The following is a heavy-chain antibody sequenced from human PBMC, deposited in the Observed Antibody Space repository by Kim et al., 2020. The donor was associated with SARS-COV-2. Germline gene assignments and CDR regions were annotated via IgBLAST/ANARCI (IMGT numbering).Heavy chain of an antibody. CDR1: GFTFGEYA. V-gene: IGHV3-49*03. CDR2: IRSKAYGGTT. CDR3: TRVIYSSSWFFDY. D-gene: IGHD6-13*01. J-gene: IGHJ4*02. Sequence: GGSLRLSCTASGFTFGEYAMSWFSQAPGKGLERVGFIRSKAYGGTTEYAASVKGRFTISRDDSKSIAYLQMNSLKTEDTAVYYCTRVIYSSSWFFDYWGQGTLVTVSS.